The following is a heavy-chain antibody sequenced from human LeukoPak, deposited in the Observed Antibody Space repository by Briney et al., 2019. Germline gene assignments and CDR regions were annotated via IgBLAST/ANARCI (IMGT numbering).Heavy chain of an antibody. CDR2: ISSSSSDT. Sequence: GGSLRLSCAASGFTFSDSYMSWIRQTPGKGLEWLSYISSSSSDTNYADSVKGRFTISRDNAKNSLYLQMNSLRAEDTAVYYCARGSRTIELGDDYWGQGTLVAVSS. CDR1: GFTFSDSY. V-gene: IGHV3-11*06. J-gene: IGHJ4*02. CDR3: ARGSRTIELGDDY. D-gene: IGHD5-24*01.